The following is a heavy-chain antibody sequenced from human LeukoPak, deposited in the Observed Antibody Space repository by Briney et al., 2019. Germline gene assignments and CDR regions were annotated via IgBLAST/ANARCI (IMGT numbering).Heavy chain of an antibody. J-gene: IGHJ4*02. Sequence: PGGSLRLSCAASGFTFSSYWMSWVRQAPGKGLEWVANIKQDGSEKYYVDSVKGRFTISRDNAKNSLYLQMNSLRAEDTAVYHCAKLSSSSSDSDYYFDYWGQGTLVTVSS. V-gene: IGHV3-7*03. CDR3: AKLSSSSSDSDYYFDY. CDR1: GFTFSSYW. CDR2: IKQDGSEK. D-gene: IGHD6-6*01.